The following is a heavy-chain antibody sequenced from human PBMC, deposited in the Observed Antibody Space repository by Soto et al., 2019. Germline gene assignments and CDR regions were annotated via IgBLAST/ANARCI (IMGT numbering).Heavy chain of an antibody. V-gene: IGHV1-69*01. CDR3: AREGCYYDSSGYYFRKAFDI. J-gene: IGHJ3*02. Sequence: WKESGGGKNSNSRCWVQQENRKGLEWMGGIIPIFGTANYAQKFQGRVTITADESTSTAYMELSSLRSEDTAVYYCAREGCYYDSSGYYFRKAFDIWVQGTMVPVTS. CDR1: GGGKNSNS. D-gene: IGHD3-22*01. CDR2: IIPIFGTA.